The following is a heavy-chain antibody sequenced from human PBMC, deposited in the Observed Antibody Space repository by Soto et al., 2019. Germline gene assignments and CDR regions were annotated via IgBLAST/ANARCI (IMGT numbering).Heavy chain of an antibody. CDR3: ARDAPRPSTYAFDI. CDR1: GYTFTNFG. V-gene: IGHV1-18*01. D-gene: IGHD1-26*01. Sequence: ASVKVFCKASGYTFTNFGITWVRQAPGQGLEWMGWISAYNANTNYTQKLQGRVTMTTDTSTSTAYMELRSLRSDDTAVYYCARDAPRPSTYAFDIWGQGTMVTVSS. J-gene: IGHJ3*02. CDR2: ISAYNANT.